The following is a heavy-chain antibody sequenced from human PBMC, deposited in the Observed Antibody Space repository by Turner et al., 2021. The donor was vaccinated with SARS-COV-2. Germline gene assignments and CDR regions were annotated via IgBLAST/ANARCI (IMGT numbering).Heavy chain of an antibody. CDR1: GFSFDSYA. CDR3: AKDWSGSYFYFDY. Sequence: EVQLLESGGGLVQPGGSLRLSCAASGFSFDSYAMTWVRQAPGKGIEWVSTINGSGGRTYYADSVKGRFTISRDNSKNTLYLQMNSMRAEDTATFYCAKDWSGSYFYFDYWGQGTLVTVSS. CDR2: INGSGGRT. V-gene: IGHV3-23*01. J-gene: IGHJ4*02. D-gene: IGHD1-26*01.